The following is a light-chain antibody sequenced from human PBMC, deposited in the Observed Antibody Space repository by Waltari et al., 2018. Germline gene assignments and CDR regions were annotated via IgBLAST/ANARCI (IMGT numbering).Light chain of an antibody. V-gene: IGLV2-8*01. J-gene: IGLJ1*01. CDR1: SSDIGTYNF. CDR2: EVS. Sequence: QSALAQPPSASGSPGQSVTISCTGASSDIGTYNFVSWYQQHPGKAPKLIIYEVSTRPDGAPDRFSGSKSGNTASLTVSGLQTEDEADYYCSSYTDTNNFVFGTGTKVTVL. CDR3: SSYTDTNNFV.